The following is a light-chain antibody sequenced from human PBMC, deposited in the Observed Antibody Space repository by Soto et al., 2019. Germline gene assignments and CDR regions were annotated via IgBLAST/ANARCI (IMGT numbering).Light chain of an antibody. V-gene: IGLV2-14*01. CDR1: SSDVGTYNY. CDR3: SSYTTSTTLYV. CDR2: EVS. J-gene: IGLJ1*01. Sequence: QSVLTQPASVSGSPGQSITISCTGTSSDVGTYNYVSWYQQHPGKAPKLMIYEVSHRPSGISNRFSGSKSGNTASLTIPGLQAEDEADYYCSSYTTSTTLYVFGTGTKVTVL.